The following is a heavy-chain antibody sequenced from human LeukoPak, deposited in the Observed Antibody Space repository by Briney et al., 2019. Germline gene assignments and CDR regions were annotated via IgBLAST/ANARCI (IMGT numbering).Heavy chain of an antibody. CDR2: IIPILGIA. V-gene: IGHV1-69*02. CDR3: ASPYCSSTSCYDR. J-gene: IGHJ4*02. D-gene: IGHD2-2*01. Sequence: GASVKVSCKASGGTFSSYTISWVRQAPGQGLEWMGRIIPILGIANYAQKFQGRVTITADKSTSTAYMELSSLRSEDTAVYYCASPYCSSTSCYDRWGQGTLVTVSS. CDR1: GGTFSSYT.